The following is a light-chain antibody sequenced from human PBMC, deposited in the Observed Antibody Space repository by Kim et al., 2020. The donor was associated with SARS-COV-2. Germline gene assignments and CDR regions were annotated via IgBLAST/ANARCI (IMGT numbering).Light chain of an antibody. CDR3: QSYDTSLTGVV. CDR2: GNT. CDR1: SANIGAGHV. J-gene: IGLJ2*01. V-gene: IGLV1-40*01. Sequence: QRVTISCTGSSANIGAGHVVHWYQQLPGTAPKLLIYGNTNRPSGVPDRFSASKSGTSASLAITGLQAEDEADYYCQSYDTSLTGVVFGGGTQLTVL.